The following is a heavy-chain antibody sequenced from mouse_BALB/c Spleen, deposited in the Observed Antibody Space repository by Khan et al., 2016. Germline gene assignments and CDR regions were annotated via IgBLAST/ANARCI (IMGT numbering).Heavy chain of an antibody. CDR3: GRLYDYGCVDY. CDR2: INPDSSTI. J-gene: IGHJ2*01. Sequence: EVKLLESGGGLVQPGGSLKLSCAASGFDFSRYWMSWVRQAPGKGLEWIGEINPDSSTINYTPSLKDKFIISRDNAKNTLYLQMSKVRSEDAALYYCGRLYDYGCVDYWGQGTTLTVSS. D-gene: IGHD1-1*01. CDR1: GFDFSRYW. V-gene: IGHV4-1*02.